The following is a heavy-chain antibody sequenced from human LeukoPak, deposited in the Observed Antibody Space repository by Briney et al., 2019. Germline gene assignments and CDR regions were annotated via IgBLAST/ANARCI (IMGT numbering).Heavy chain of an antibody. Sequence: SVKVSCKASGGTFSTYANSWVRQAPGQGLEWMGGIIPLFGTANYAQKFQGRVTITADESTSTAYMELSSLRSDDTALYYCARGRQGYCGGGRCYICQFWGQGTLVTVSS. CDR3: ARGRQGYCGGGRCYICQF. CDR1: GGTFSTYA. D-gene: IGHD2-15*01. V-gene: IGHV1-69*01. CDR2: IIPLFGTA. J-gene: IGHJ4*02.